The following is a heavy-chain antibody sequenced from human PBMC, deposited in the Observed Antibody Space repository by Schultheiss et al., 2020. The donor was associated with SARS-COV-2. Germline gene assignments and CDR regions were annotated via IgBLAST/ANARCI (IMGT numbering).Heavy chain of an antibody. Sequence: GESLKISCAASGFTFSSYEMNWVRQAPGKGLEWVANIKQDGSEKYYVDSVKGRFTISRDNAKNSLYLQMNSLRAEDTAVYYCAKEIAARRPGNFDYWGQGTLVTVSS. CDR3: AKEIAARRPGNFDY. V-gene: IGHV3-7*03. CDR2: IKQDGSEK. J-gene: IGHJ4*02. D-gene: IGHD6-6*01. CDR1: GFTFSSYE.